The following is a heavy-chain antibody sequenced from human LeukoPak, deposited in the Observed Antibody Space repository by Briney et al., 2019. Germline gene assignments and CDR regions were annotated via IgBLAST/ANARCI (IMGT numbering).Heavy chain of an antibody. J-gene: IGHJ3*01. V-gene: IGHV5-51*01. D-gene: IGHD3-22*01. CDR3: ARPNITSYYDSRGYDAFDV. CDR1: GYRFNAYW. Sequence: GESLKISCKGSGYRFNAYWIAWVRQMSGKGLEWMGIIYPDDSETSCSPSFQGQVTISADKSVRTAYLQWSSLKASDTAMYYCARPNITSYYDSRGYDAFDVWGQGTMVTVSS. CDR2: IYPDDSET.